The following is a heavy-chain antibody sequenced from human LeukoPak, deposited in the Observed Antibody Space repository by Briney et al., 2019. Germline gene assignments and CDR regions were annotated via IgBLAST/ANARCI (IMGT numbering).Heavy chain of an antibody. D-gene: IGHD6-6*01. CDR3: ASGSSSSETYYYGMDV. J-gene: IGHJ6*02. CDR1: GYTFTGYY. V-gene: IGHV1-2*02. Sequence: GASVKVSCKASGYTFTGYYMHWVRQAPGQGLEWMGWINPNSGGTNYAQKFQGRVTMTRDTSISTAYMELSSLRSEDTAVYYCASGSSSSETYYYGMDVWGQGTTVTVSS. CDR2: INPNSGGT.